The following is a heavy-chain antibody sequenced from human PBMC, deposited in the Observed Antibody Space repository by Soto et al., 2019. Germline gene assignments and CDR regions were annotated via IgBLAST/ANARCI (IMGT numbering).Heavy chain of an antibody. CDR2: ISGTGDSS. CDR1: GFTFGSYA. J-gene: IGHJ4*02. V-gene: IGHV3-23*01. D-gene: IGHD3-10*01. Sequence: EVQLLESGGGLVQPGGSLRLSCAASGFTFGSYAMSWVRQAPGKGLEWVSLISGTGDSSEYANSVKGRFTISRDYSKTTVLLQMNSLRAKDTAVYLCAKKNGNYGSGSFSHWGQGTLVTVSS. CDR3: AKKNGNYGSGSFSH.